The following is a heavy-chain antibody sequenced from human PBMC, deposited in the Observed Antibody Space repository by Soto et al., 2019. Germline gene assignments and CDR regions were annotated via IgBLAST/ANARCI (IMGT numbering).Heavy chain of an antibody. CDR2: IYHSGST. Sequence: LSLTCTVSGDSMNNYYWNWIRRPPGGGLEWIANIYHSGSTNYNPSLKSRVAMSIHMSRNQFSLKLTSVTAADAAVYYYARGPHYSGTPVCSYNCFGTWSQGTQVTVSS. CDR3: ARGPHYSGTPVCSYNCFGT. J-gene: IGHJ5*02. D-gene: IGHD2-15*01. CDR1: GDSMNNYY. V-gene: IGHV4-59*13.